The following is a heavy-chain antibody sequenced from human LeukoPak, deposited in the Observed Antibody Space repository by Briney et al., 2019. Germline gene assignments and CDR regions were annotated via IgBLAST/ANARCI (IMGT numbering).Heavy chain of an antibody. Sequence: SETLSLTCTVSGGSISSYYWSWIRQPPGKGLEWIGYIYYSGSTNYNPSLKSRVTISVDTSKNQFSLKLSSVTAADTAVYYCATARIKLPSSPFDYWGQGALVTVSS. CDR3: ATARIKLPSSPFDY. V-gene: IGHV4-59*01. CDR2: IYYSGST. D-gene: IGHD2-15*01. CDR1: GGSISSYY. J-gene: IGHJ4*02.